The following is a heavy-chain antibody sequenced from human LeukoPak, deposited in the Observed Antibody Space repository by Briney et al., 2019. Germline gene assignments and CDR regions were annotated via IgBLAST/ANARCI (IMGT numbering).Heavy chain of an antibody. V-gene: IGHV4-39*01. CDR3: ARHRHNGGYSHFDY. D-gene: IGHD3-22*01. J-gene: IGHJ4*02. Sequence: SDTLSLTCTVSGGSISSSDYYWGWIRQPPGKGLECIGSVYYSGSTYYNPSLKSRVTISVDTSKNQFSLNLSSVTAADTAVYFCARHRHNGGYSHFDYWGQGTLVTVSS. CDR2: VYYSGST. CDR1: GGSISSSDYY.